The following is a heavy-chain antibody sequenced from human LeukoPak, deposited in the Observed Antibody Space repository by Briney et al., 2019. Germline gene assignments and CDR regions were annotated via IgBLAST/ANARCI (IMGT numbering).Heavy chain of an antibody. J-gene: IGHJ4*02. CDR2: IYHSGST. D-gene: IGHD6-13*01. CDR3: ARLLGGFSSSWYYFDY. CDR1: GGSISSGGYS. V-gene: IGHV4-30-2*01. Sequence: SQTLSLTCAVSGGSISSGGYSWSWIRQPPGKGLEWIGYIYHSGSTYYNPSLKSRVTISVDTSKNQFSLKLSSVTAADTAVYYCARLLGGFSSSWYYFDYWGQGTLVTVSS.